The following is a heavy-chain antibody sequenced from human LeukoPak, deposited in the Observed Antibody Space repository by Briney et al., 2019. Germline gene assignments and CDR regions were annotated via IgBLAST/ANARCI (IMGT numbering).Heavy chain of an antibody. J-gene: IGHJ4*02. CDR3: ARSVDIDY. D-gene: IGHD5-12*01. CDR2: INGNGGGS. CDR1: GFTFSDHA. V-gene: IGHV3-23*01. Sequence: PGGSLRLSCAASGFTFSDHAMSWVRQAPAKGLEWVSSINGNGGGSYYIDSVKGRFTVSRDNAKNSLYLQMNSLRAEDTAVYYCARSVDIDYWGQGTLVTVSS.